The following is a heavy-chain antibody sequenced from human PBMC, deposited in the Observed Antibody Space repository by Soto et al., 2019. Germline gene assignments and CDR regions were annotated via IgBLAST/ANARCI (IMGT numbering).Heavy chain of an antibody. CDR1: GGSISSGGYY. J-gene: IGHJ6*02. CDR2: IYYSGST. Sequence: SETLSLTCTVSGGSISSGGYYWSWIRQHPGKGLEWIGYIYYSGSTYYNPSLKGRVTISVDTSKNQFSLKLSSVTAADTAVYYCARVCGGDCHYGMDVWGQGTTVTVS. CDR3: ARVCGGDCHYGMDV. D-gene: IGHD2-21*02. V-gene: IGHV4-31*03.